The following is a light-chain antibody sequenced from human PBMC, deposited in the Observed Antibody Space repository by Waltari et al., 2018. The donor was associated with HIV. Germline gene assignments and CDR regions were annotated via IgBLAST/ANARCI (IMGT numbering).Light chain of an antibody. CDR3: CSYAGSHTPWV. Sequence: QSALTQPRSVTGSPGQSVTISCTGTSSAVGGYNYVSWYQQHPGKAPKLIIYDVSKRPSGVPDRFSGSKSGNTASLTISGLQAEDEVHYYCCSYAGSHTPWVFGGGTKVTVL. CDR2: DVS. V-gene: IGLV2-11*01. J-gene: IGLJ3*02. CDR1: SSAVGGYNY.